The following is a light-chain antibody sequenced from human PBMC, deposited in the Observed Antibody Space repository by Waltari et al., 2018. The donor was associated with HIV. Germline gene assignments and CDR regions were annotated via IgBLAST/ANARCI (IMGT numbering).Light chain of an antibody. Sequence: DIRMTQSPPSLSPSFGATVTFTSRASQPIDNYLHWYQHKPGQVPKLLIYLASTLHSGVPPRFSGSGSGTSFSLTLSGVQPDDVATYFCQQTYSPPRTFGQGTRLE. CDR3: QQTYSPPRT. V-gene: IGKV1-39*01. J-gene: IGKJ5*01. CDR2: LAS. CDR1: QPIDNY.